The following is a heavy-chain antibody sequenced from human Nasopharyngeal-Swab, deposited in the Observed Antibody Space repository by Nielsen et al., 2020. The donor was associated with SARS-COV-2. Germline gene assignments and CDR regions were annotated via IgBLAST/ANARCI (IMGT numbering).Heavy chain of an antibody. D-gene: IGHD1-26*01. CDR2: INHSGST. V-gene: IGHV4-34*01. Sequence: WIRQPPGKGLEWIGEINHSGSTNYNPSLKSRVTISVGTSKNQFSLKLSSVTAADTAVYYCARVSWEGSYYYYYMDVWGKGTTGTVSS. J-gene: IGHJ6*03. CDR3: ARVSWEGSYYYYYMDV.